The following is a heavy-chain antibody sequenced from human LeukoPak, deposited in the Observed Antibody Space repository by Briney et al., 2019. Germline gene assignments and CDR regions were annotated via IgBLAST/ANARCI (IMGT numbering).Heavy chain of an antibody. V-gene: IGHV4-61*02. Sequence: SETLSLTCTVSGGSISSGSYYWSWIRQPAGKGLEWIGRIYTSGSTNYNPSLKSRVTISVDTSKNQFSLTLSSVTAADTAVYYCARAGDYGDYVGWFDPWGQGTLVTVSS. CDR2: IYTSGST. J-gene: IGHJ5*02. D-gene: IGHD4-17*01. CDR1: GGSISSGSYY. CDR3: ARAGDYGDYVGWFDP.